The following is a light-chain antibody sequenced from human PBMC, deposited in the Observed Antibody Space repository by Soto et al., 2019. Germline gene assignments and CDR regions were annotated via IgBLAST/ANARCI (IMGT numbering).Light chain of an antibody. CDR1: QSISSD. J-gene: IGKJ2*01. CDR3: QQYNKWPRT. CDR2: GAS. Sequence: EIVMTQTPATLSVSPGERDTLSCRASQSISSDVAWYQQKPGQAPRLLIYGASTTATGIPARFSGSGSGTEFTLTISSLQSEDFAVYNCQQYNKWPRTFGQGTKVEIK. V-gene: IGKV3-15*01.